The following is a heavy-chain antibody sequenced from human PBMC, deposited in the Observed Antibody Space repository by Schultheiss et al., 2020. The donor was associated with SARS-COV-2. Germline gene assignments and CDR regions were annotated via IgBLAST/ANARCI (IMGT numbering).Heavy chain of an antibody. CDR2: ISWNSGSI. Sequence: SLKISCAASGFTFDDYAMHWVRQAPGKGLEWVSGISWNSGSIGYADSVKGRFTISRDNAKNSLYLQMNSLRAEDTALYYCAKAGKASTGYSNHGDYFDYWGQGTLVTVSS. J-gene: IGHJ4*02. D-gene: IGHD6-13*01. V-gene: IGHV3-9*01. CDR1: GFTFDDYA. CDR3: AKAGKASTGYSNHGDYFDY.